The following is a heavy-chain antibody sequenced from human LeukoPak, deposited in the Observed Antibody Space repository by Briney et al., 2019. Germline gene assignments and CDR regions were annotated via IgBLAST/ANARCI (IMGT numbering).Heavy chain of an antibody. CDR2: IIPIFGTA. Sequence: SVKVSCKASGGTFSSYTISWVRQAPGQGLEWMGRIIPIFGTANYAQKFQGRVTITTDESTSTAYMELSRLRSEDTAVYYCATDIWFRNFWGQGTLVTVSS. V-gene: IGHV1-69*05. CDR3: ATDIWFRNF. D-gene: IGHD3-10*01. CDR1: GGTFSSYT. J-gene: IGHJ4*02.